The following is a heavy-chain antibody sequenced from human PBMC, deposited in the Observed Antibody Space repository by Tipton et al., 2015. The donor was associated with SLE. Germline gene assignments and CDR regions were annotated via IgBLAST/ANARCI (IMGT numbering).Heavy chain of an antibody. J-gene: IGHJ5*02. CDR1: GGSISTYY. Sequence: TLSLTCTVSGGSISTYYWSWIRQPPGKGLEWIGYISDSGSTDYNPSLKSRVTMSVDTSKNQFSLKLSSVTAADTAVYYCAREGRVPPLRFLEWLPRSGWFDPWGQGTLVTVSS. V-gene: IGHV4-59*12. CDR2: ISDSGST. D-gene: IGHD3-3*01. CDR3: AREGRVPPLRFLEWLPRSGWFDP.